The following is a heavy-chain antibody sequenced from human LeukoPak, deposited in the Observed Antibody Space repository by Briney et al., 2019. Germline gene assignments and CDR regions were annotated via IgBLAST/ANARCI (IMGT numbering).Heavy chain of an antibody. CDR1: GFTFSSNA. Sequence: GGSLRLSCAASGFTFSSNAMNWVRQAPGKGLEWVSSISMSSTYIYYADSVKGRFTISRDNAKNSLYLQMDSLRDEDTAVYYCTRAPYSSGWYTVDFWGQGTLVTVSS. CDR3: TRAPYSSGWYTVDF. D-gene: IGHD6-19*01. V-gene: IGHV3-21*01. J-gene: IGHJ4*02. CDR2: ISMSSTYI.